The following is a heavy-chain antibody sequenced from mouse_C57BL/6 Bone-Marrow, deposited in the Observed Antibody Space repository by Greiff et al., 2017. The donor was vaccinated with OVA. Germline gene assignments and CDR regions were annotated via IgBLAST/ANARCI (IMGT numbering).Heavy chain of an antibody. CDR1: GYSITSGYY. J-gene: IGHJ2*01. V-gene: IGHV3-6*01. Sequence: ESGPGLVKPSQSLSLTCSVTGYSITSGYYWNWIRQFPGNKLEWMGYISYDGSNNYNPSLKNRISITRDTAKNQFFLKLNSVTTEDTATYYCARRDEKDYWGQGTTLTVSS. CDR2: ISYDGSN. CDR3: ARRDEKDY.